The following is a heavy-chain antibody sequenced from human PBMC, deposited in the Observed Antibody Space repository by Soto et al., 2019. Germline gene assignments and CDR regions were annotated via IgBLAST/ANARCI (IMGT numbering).Heavy chain of an antibody. Sequence: SETLSLTCTVSGGSISSGGYYWSWIRQHPGKGLEWIGYIYYSGSTYYNPSLKSRVTISVDTSKNQFSLKLSSVTAADTAVYYCARTRPTYYYGSGSSPAIFRNTQSGIYYFDYWGQGTLVTVSS. D-gene: IGHD3-10*01. CDR1: GGSISSGGYY. V-gene: IGHV4-31*03. CDR2: IYYSGST. J-gene: IGHJ4*02. CDR3: ARTRPTYYYGSGSSPAIFRNTQSGIYYFDY.